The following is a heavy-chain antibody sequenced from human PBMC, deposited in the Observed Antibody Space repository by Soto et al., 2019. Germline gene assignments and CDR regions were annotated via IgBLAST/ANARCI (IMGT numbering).Heavy chain of an antibody. CDR3: ARDGAVPDGMDV. Sequence: QVQLQESGPGLVKPSQTLSLTCAVSGDSISSGGHYWSWVRQHPGKGLEWIGYIYNNGPTYLNPPFKSRGTISVDTSKNEFSLKVTSVTAADTAVYYCARDGAVPDGMDVWGHGTAVTVSS. D-gene: IGHD3-16*01. CDR1: GDSISSGGHY. V-gene: IGHV4-31*11. J-gene: IGHJ6*02. CDR2: IYNNGPT.